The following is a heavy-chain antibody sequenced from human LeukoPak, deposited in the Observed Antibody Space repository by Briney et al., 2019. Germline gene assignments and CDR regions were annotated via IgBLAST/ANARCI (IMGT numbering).Heavy chain of an antibody. D-gene: IGHD3-10*01. CDR2: ISTSATTI. V-gene: IGHV3-11*01. CDR3: ARSSFGDYVNY. J-gene: IGHJ4*02. CDR1: GFAFSDSY. Sequence: GGSLRLSCAASGFAFSDSYMSWIRQAPGKGLEWVSYISTSATTIYYADSVKGRFTISRDNAKNSLYLQMNSLRAEDTALYYCARSSFGDYVNYWGQGTLVTVSS.